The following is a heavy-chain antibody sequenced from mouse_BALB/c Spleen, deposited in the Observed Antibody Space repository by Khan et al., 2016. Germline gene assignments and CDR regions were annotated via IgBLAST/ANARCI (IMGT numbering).Heavy chain of an antibody. J-gene: IGHJ4*01. CDR3: ARDGWGYYAMDY. D-gene: IGHD2-2*01. CDR1: GFSIIAYG. Sequence: QVQLKQSGPGLVAPSQSLSITCTVSGFSIIAYGVNWVRQPPGKGLEWLGMIWGDGSTDYNSALKSRLNITKDNSKSQVFLKMNSLQTDDTAQYYCARDGWGYYAMDYWGRGTSVTVSS. V-gene: IGHV2-6-7*01. CDR2: IWGDGST.